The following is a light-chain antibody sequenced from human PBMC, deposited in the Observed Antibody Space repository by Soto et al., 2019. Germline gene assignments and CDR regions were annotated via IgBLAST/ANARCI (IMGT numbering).Light chain of an antibody. CDR3: QQYKSYSA. J-gene: IGKJ4*01. CDR1: QSINSW. CDR2: HAS. V-gene: IGKV1-5*01. Sequence: DIQMTQSPSTLSASVGDRVTITCRASQSINSWLAWYQQKPGKAPKLLIYHASNLESGVPSRFSGSGSGTEFTLTISSLQPDDFATYYCQQYKSYSAFGGGTKV.